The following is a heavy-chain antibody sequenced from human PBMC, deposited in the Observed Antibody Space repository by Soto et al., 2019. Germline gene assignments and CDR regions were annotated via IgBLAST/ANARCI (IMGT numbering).Heavy chain of an antibody. CDR3: AKRSCTGGRCYFDH. CDR1: GFAFENDA. CDR2: ITSNSDNI. Sequence: PGGSLRLSCAASGFAFENDAMYWVRQVPGKGLECVSGITSNSDNIAYADSVTGRFTISRDNAKTSLYLQMNSLRAEDTALYYCAKRSCTGGRCYFDHWGQGTLVTVSS. J-gene: IGHJ4*02. V-gene: IGHV3-9*01. D-gene: IGHD2-8*02.